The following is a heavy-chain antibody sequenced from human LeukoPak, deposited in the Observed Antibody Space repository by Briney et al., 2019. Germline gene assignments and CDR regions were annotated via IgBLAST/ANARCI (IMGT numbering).Heavy chain of an antibody. V-gene: IGHV3-66*01. CDR1: GFTVSSNY. D-gene: IGHD5-12*01. CDR3: ARVVKGRRILEVNEWLRFGRNYYYYYMDV. Sequence: GGSLRLSCAASGFTVSSNYMSWVRQAPGKGLEWVSIIYSGGSTYYADSVKGRFTISRDNSKNTLYLQMNSLRAEDTAVYYCARVVKGRRILEVNEWLRFGRNYYYYYMDVWGKGTTVTISS. CDR2: IYSGGST. J-gene: IGHJ6*03.